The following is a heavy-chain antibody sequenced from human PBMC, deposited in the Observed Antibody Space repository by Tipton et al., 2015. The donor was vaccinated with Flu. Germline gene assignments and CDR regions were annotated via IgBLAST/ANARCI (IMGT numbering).Heavy chain of an antibody. CDR2: IQYETK. CDR3: VKGSDYAFTF. Sequence: SLRLSCAASGFTVNNHYWTWVRQAPGKGLEWVAFIQYETKWYADSVKGRFSISTDSSKNTVYLQMDSLRAEDTAVYFCVKGSDYAFTFWGQGTLVTVSS. V-gene: IGHV3-30*02. J-gene: IGHJ4*02. D-gene: IGHD4-17*01. CDR1: GFTVNNHY.